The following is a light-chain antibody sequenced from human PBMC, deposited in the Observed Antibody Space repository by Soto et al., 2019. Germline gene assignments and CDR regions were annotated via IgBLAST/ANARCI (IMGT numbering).Light chain of an antibody. V-gene: IGKV1-27*01. CDR1: LGSRHY. CDR3: HKYNSAPLT. Sequence: DIPMTQSPSSMSSSVGDRVTITCRASLGSRHYLAWHQQKPGKVPKLLIYAASTLQSGVPSRFSCSVSGTDFTLTISSLHTGDVATYYCHKYNSAPLTFGGGTKVEIK. J-gene: IGKJ4*01. CDR2: AAS.